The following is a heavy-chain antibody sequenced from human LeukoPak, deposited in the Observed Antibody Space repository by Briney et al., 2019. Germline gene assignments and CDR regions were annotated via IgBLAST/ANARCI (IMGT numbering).Heavy chain of an antibody. CDR2: IYTSGST. J-gene: IGHJ4*02. CDR3: ARAFYSSSWYHKEDFFDY. Sequence: SETLSLTCTVSGGSISSYYWSWIRQPAGKGLEWIGRIYTSGSTNYNPSLKSRVTISVDTSKNQFSLKLSSVTAADTAVYYCARAFYSSSWYHKEDFFDYWGQGTLVTVSS. D-gene: IGHD6-13*01. V-gene: IGHV4-4*07. CDR1: GGSISSYY.